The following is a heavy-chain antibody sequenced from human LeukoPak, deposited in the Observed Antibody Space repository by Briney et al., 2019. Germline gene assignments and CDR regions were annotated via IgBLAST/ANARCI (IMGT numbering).Heavy chain of an antibody. D-gene: IGHD6-19*01. CDR2: ITSKPNSYAT. CDR3: TSGSGWYSPDY. J-gene: IGHJ4*02. V-gene: IGHV3-73*01. CDR1: GFTFDDYG. Sequence: PGGSLRLSCAASGFTFDDYGMSWVRQASGKGLEWVGRITSKPNSYATVYAASVKGRFTISSDESKNTAYLQMNSLKTEDTAVYYCTSGSGWYSPDYWGQGTLVTVSS.